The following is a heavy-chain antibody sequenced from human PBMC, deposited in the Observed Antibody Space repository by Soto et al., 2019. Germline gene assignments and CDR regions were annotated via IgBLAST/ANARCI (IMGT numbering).Heavy chain of an antibody. CDR2: TYYRSKWYN. CDR3: ASAGLELPYNWFDP. CDR1: GDSVSSNSAA. J-gene: IGHJ5*02. D-gene: IGHD1-7*01. V-gene: IGHV6-1*01. Sequence: SQTLSLTCAISGDSVSSNSAAWNWIRQSPSRGPEWLGRTYYRSKWYNNYAVSVKSRITINPDTSKNQFSVQLKSVTPEDTAVYYCASAGLELPYNWFDPWGQGTLVTVSS.